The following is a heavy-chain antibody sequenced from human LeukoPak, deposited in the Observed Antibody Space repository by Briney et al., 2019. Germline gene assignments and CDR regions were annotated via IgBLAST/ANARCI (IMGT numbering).Heavy chain of an antibody. CDR1: GGSISSSSYY. V-gene: IGHV4-39*07. CDR2: IYYSGST. CDR3: ARGSSFWRPIDY. J-gene: IGHJ4*02. D-gene: IGHD6-6*01. Sequence: SETLSLTCTVSGGSISSSSYYWGWIRQPPGKGLEWIGSIYYSGSTYYNPSLKSRVTISVDTSKNQFSLKLSSVTAADTAVYYCARGSSFWRPIDYWGQGTLVTVSS.